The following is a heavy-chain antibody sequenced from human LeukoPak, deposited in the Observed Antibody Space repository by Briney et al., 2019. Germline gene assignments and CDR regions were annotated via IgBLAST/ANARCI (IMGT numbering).Heavy chain of an antibody. CDR3: ARSALYGDYGTYYFDY. CDR2: IYSSGST. Sequence: PSETLSHTRTVSGGSISSYYRSLIRQPPGKGLEWVGYIYSSGSTNYNPSLNSRVTISVDTSKNQFTLKLSSVAAADTAVYYCARSALYGDYGTYYFDYWGQGTLVTVSS. V-gene: IGHV4-59*01. CDR1: GGSISSYY. D-gene: IGHD4-17*01. J-gene: IGHJ4*02.